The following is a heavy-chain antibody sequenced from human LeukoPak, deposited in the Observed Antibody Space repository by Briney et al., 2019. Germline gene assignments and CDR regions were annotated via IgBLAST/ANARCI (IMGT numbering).Heavy chain of an antibody. J-gene: IGHJ4*02. Sequence: QTGGSLRLSCTASGFTFGDYAMGWFRQAPGKGLEWVGFIRSKAYGGTTEYAASVKGRFTISRDDSKSIAYLQMNSLKTEDTAVYYCTRDVPVVGATVDYWGQGTLVTVSS. CDR3: TRDVPVVGATVDY. V-gene: IGHV3-49*03. CDR2: IRSKAYGGTT. D-gene: IGHD1-26*01. CDR1: GFTFGDYA.